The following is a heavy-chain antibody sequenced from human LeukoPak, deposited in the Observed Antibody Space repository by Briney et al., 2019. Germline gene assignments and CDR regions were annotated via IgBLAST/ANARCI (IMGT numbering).Heavy chain of an antibody. Sequence: GESLKISCKGSGYSFTSYWIGWVRQMPGKGLEWMGIIYPGDSDTRYSPSFQGQVTISADKSISTAYLQWSSLKASDTATYYCARGQVRGSYYLVRFDYWGQGTLVTVSS. D-gene: IGHD3-10*01. V-gene: IGHV5-51*01. CDR2: IYPGDSDT. CDR1: GYSFTSYW. J-gene: IGHJ4*02. CDR3: ARGQVRGSYYLVRFDY.